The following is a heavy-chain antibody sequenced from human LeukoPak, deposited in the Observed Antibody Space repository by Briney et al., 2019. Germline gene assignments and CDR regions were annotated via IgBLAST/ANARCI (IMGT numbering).Heavy chain of an antibody. D-gene: IGHD3-9*01. CDR3: ARARAKYYDILTGYHPLPDY. Sequence: ASVKVSCKASGYTFTGYYMHWVRQAPGQGLEWMGWINPNSGGTNYAQKFQGRVTMTRDTSISTAYMELSRLRSDDTAVYYCARARAKYYDILTGYHPLPDYWGQGTLVTVSS. J-gene: IGHJ4*02. V-gene: IGHV1-2*02. CDR2: INPNSGGT. CDR1: GYTFTGYY.